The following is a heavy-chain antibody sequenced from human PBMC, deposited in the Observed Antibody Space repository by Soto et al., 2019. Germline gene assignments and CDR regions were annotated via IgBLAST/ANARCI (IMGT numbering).Heavy chain of an antibody. CDR3: ARQPERIAEIGWFDP. CDR1: GFTFSSYS. CDR2: ISSSSSTI. J-gene: IGHJ5*02. D-gene: IGHD6-13*01. Sequence: EVQLVESGGGLVQPGGSLRLSCAASGFTFSSYSMNWVRQAPGKGLEWVSYISSSSSTIYYADSVKGRFTISRDNAKNSVYLQMNSLRAEDTAVYYCARQPERIAEIGWFDPWGQGTRVTVSS. V-gene: IGHV3-48*01.